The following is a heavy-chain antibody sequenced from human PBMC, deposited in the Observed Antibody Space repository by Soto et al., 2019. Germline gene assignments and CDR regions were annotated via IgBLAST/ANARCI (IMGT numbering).Heavy chain of an antibody. CDR1: GYSFTDYH. Sequence: DSVKVCCKATGYSFTDYHIHGVRQAPGQGLEWMGRINPMRGGTSTAEKFQGWVTMTTDTSISTASMELTRLTSDDTAIYYCARGDSTDCSNGVCFFFYNHDMDVWGQGTTVTVSS. D-gene: IGHD2-8*01. V-gene: IGHV1-2*04. CDR2: INPMRGGT. CDR3: ARGDSTDCSNGVCFFFYNHDMDV. J-gene: IGHJ6*02.